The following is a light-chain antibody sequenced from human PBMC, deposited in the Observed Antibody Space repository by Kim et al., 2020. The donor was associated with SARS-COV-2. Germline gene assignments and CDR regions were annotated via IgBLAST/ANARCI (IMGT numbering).Light chain of an antibody. CDR1: SSDVGGYNY. J-gene: IGLJ3*02. CDR3: SSYTSSSTRV. CDR2: DVS. Sequence: GQSITISCTGTSSDVGGYNYVSWYQQHPGKAPKLMIYDVSNRPSGVSNRFSGSKSGNTASLTISGLQAEDGADYYCSSYTSSSTRVFGGGTQLTVL. V-gene: IGLV2-14*03.